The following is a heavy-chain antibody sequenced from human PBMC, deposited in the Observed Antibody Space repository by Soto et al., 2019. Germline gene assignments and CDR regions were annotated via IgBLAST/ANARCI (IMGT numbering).Heavy chain of an antibody. Sequence: EVQLVESGGGLVQPGGSLRLSCAASGFTFSTYWMSWVRQAPGKGLEWVANIKQDGSEQYYVDSERGRFTISRDNAKNSLYLQMNSLRAEDTAMYYCARGGCSSGSCHTPVEYYGLDVWGQGPTVTVSS. CDR1: GFTFSTYW. V-gene: IGHV3-7*05. D-gene: IGHD2-15*01. J-gene: IGHJ6*02. CDR2: IKQDGSEQ. CDR3: ARGGCSSGSCHTPVEYYGLDV.